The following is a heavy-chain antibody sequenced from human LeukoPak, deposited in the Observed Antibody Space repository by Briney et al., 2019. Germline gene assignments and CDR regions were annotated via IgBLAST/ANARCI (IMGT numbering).Heavy chain of an antibody. V-gene: IGHV1-46*01. J-gene: IGHJ3*02. CDR2: INPSGGST. CDR3: AREMAGTADAFDI. D-gene: IGHD6-19*01. Sequence: ASVKVSCKASGYTFTSYYMHWVRQAPGQGLEWMGIINPSGGSTSYAQKFQGRVTMTRDTSTSTVCMELSSLRSEDTAVYYCAREMAGTADAFDIWGQGTMVTVSS. CDR1: GYTFTSYY.